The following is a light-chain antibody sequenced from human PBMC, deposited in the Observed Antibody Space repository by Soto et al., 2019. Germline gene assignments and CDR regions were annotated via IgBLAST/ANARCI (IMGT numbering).Light chain of an antibody. V-gene: IGLV2-8*01. Sequence: QSVLTQPPSASGSPGQSVTISCTGTSSDVGDYKFISWYQQHPGKAPKLLIYEVSRRPSGVPDRFSGSKSGNTASLTVSGLQAEDEADYYCSSYAGNNNVVFGVGTKLTVL. J-gene: IGLJ2*01. CDR1: SSDVGDYKF. CDR3: SSYAGNNNVV. CDR2: EVS.